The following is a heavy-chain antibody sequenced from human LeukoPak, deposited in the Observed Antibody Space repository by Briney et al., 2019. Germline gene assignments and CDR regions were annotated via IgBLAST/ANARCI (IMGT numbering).Heavy chain of an antibody. Sequence: PSETLSLTCTVSGGSISGSSYYWGWIRQPPGKGLEWIGSIYYSGSTYYNPSLKSRVTISVDTSKNQFSLKLSSVTAADTAVYYCARDEGATRRPFDYWGQGTLVTVSS. CDR3: ARDEGATRRPFDY. CDR1: GGSISGSSYY. D-gene: IGHD1-26*01. J-gene: IGHJ4*02. CDR2: IYYSGST. V-gene: IGHV4-39*07.